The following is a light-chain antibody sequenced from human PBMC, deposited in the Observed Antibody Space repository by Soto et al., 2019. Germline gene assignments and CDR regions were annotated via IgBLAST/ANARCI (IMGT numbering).Light chain of an antibody. CDR2: DAS. CDR3: QQYDSYSYT. Sequence: DIQMTQSPSTLSASVGDRVTIPCRASQSISNWLAWYQQKPAKAPKLLIYDASSLESGVTSRFSGSGSWTEFTLTKSSLQPDDFATYYCQQYDSYSYTFGQGTQLEIK. V-gene: IGKV1-5*01. CDR1: QSISNW. J-gene: IGKJ2*01.